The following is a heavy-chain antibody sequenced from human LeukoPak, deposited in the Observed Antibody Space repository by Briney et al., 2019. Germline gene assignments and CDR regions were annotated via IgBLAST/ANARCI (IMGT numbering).Heavy chain of an antibody. CDR3: ARHTNYYGSGSYYNVFDY. V-gene: IGHV4-34*12. Sequence: PGGSLRLSCAASGFTFSSHGMSWVRQAPGKGLEWIGEVIHSESTNWIGEVIHTGSTNYSPSLKSRVTISVDTSKNQFSLRLSSVTAADTAVYYCARHTNYYGSGSYYNVFDYWGQGTLVTVSS. CDR1: GFTFSSHG. CDR2: VIHTGST. D-gene: IGHD3-10*01. J-gene: IGHJ4*02.